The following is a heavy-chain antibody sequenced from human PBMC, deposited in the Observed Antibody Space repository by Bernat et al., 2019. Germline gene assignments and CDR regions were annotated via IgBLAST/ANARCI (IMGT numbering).Heavy chain of an antibody. CDR1: GGSISSGGYY. J-gene: IGHJ4*02. CDR2: IYYSGST. D-gene: IGHD3-9*01. CDR3: ARVGDILAAGVFDD. Sequence: QLQLQESGPGLVKPSQTLSLTCTVSGGSISSGGYYWSWIRQHPGKGLEWIGCIYYSGSTYYNPSLKSRVTISVDTSKNQFSLKLSSVTAADTAVYYCARVGDILAAGVFDDWGQGTLVTVSS. V-gene: IGHV4-31*03.